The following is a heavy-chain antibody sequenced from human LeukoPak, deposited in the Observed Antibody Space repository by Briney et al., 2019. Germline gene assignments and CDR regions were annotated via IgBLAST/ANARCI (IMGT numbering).Heavy chain of an antibody. V-gene: IGHV3-23*01. J-gene: IGHJ4*02. Sequence: GGSLRLSCAASGFTFSSYAMSWVRQAPGKGLEWVSAISGSGGSTYYADSVKGRFTISRDNSKNTLYLQMNSLRAEDTAVYSCAKDYGGNSRFDYWGQGTLVTVSS. D-gene: IGHD4-23*01. CDR1: GFTFSSYA. CDR3: AKDYGGNSRFDY. CDR2: ISGSGGST.